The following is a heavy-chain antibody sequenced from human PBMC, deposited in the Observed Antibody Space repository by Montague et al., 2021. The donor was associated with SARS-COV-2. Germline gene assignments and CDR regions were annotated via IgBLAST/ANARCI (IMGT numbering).Heavy chain of an antibody. D-gene: IGHD3-9*01. CDR1: GGSITNNIDY. V-gene: IGHV4-39*02. Sequence: SETRSLTCTVSGGSITNNIDYWAWIRQPPGKGLDGIGSIYYTGNTYYNPSLKSRVTISVVTSKNHFTLKLSSVTAAETAVYLVARLKRYFDPRGSPSAFDFWGQGTKVTVSS. CDR3: ARLKRYFDPRGSPSAFDF. CDR2: IYYTGNT. J-gene: IGHJ3*01.